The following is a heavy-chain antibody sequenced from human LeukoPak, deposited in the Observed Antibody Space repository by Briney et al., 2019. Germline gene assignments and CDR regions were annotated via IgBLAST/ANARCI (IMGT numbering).Heavy chain of an antibody. Sequence: PGGSLRLSCAASGFTFSSYAMSLVRQAPGKGLEWVSAISGSGGSTYYADSVKGRFTISRDNSKNTLYLQMNSLRAEDTAVYYCAKAGVGAKVGDYYYYMDVWGKGTTVTVSS. J-gene: IGHJ6*03. CDR1: GFTFSSYA. V-gene: IGHV3-23*01. CDR2: ISGSGGST. CDR3: AKAGVGAKVGDYYYYMDV. D-gene: IGHD1-26*01.